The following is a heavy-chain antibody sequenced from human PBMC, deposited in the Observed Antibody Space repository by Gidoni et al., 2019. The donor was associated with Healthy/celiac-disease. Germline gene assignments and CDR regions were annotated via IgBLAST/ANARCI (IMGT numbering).Heavy chain of an antibody. J-gene: IGHJ3*02. V-gene: IGHV4-30-4*01. Sequence: QVQLQESGPGLVKPSQTLSLTCTVTGGSLSRGAYHWSWIRQPPGKGLEWIGYIYYSGSTYYNPSLKSRVTISVDTSKNQFSLKLSSVTAADTAVYYCARYLLAYCGGDCYENAFDIWGQGTMVTVSS. CDR2: IYYSGST. CDR3: ARYLLAYCGGDCYENAFDI. D-gene: IGHD2-21*02. CDR1: GGSLSRGAYH.